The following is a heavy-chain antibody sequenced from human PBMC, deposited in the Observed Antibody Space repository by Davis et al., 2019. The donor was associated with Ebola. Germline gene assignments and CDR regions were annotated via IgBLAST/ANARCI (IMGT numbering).Heavy chain of an antibody. Sequence: GESLKISCAASGFTFSSYWMHWVRQAPGKGLVWVSRINSDGSSTSYADSVKGRFTISRDNAKNTLYLQMNSLRAEDTAVYYCARDPTYSYGYDNYYYGMDVWGQGTTVTVSS. J-gene: IGHJ6*02. CDR3: ARDPTYSYGYDNYYYGMDV. D-gene: IGHD5-18*01. CDR2: INSDGSST. V-gene: IGHV3-74*01. CDR1: GFTFSSYW.